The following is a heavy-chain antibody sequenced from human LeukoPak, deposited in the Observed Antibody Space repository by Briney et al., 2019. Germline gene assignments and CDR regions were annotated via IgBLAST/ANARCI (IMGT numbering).Heavy chain of an antibody. D-gene: IGHD1-14*01. J-gene: IGHJ4*02. V-gene: IGHV1-69*04. CDR3: ARGTGTTRYYFDY. Sequence: SVKLSCKASGGTFSSYAISWVRQAPGQGLEWMGRIIPILGIANYAQKFQGRVTITADKSTSTAYMELSSLRSEDTAVYYCARGTGTTRYYFDYWGQGTLVTVSS. CDR2: IIPILGIA. CDR1: GGTFSSYA.